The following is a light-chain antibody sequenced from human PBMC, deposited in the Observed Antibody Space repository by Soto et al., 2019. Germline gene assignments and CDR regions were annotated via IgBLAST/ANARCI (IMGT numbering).Light chain of an antibody. V-gene: IGKV1-5*01. CDR1: QSIRNW. Sequence: DIPMTQFPSTLSASVGDRVTITCRASQSIRNWLAWYQQKVGKAPKLLIYDASGLASGVPSRFSGSGSGTEFTLTIGSLQPDDFATYYCQHYNGYFGQGTKLEIK. CDR3: QHYNGY. J-gene: IGKJ2*01. CDR2: DAS.